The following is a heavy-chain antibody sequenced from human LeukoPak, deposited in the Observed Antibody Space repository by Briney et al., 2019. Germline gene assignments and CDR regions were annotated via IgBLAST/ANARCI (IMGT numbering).Heavy chain of an antibody. Sequence: SETLSLTCAVYGGSFSGYYWSWIRQPPGKGLEWIGEINHSGSTNYNPSLKSRVTISVDTSKNQFSLKLSSVTAADTAVYYCARATDYGDSYYFDHWGQGTPVTVSS. CDR3: ARATDYGDSYYFDH. CDR2: INHSGST. CDR1: GGSFSGYY. J-gene: IGHJ4*02. D-gene: IGHD4/OR15-4a*01. V-gene: IGHV4-34*01.